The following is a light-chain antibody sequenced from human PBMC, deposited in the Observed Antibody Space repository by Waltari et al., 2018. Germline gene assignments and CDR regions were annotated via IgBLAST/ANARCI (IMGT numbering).Light chain of an antibody. CDR1: SSDVGFHNY. J-gene: IGLJ3*02. CDR3: NSYTGSSSWV. Sequence: QSALTQPASVSGSPGQSITISCYGTSSDVGFHNYVSWYQQHPGKAPKLIVYDVSERPSGVSDRFSGSKAGNTASLSISGLQAEDEAVYYCNSYTGSSSWVFGGGTKVTVL. CDR2: DVS. V-gene: IGLV2-14*01.